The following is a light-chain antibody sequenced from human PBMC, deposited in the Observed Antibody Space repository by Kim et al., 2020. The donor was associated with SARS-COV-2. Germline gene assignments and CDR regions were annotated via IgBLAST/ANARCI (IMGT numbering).Light chain of an antibody. CDR3: QQYGTLTGLT. CDR2: GAS. J-gene: IGKJ4*01. Sequence: EILLTQSPATLSLSQGDRATLACRASEHVTSTSLAWYQQKPGQAPRLLIYGASSRVTGVPDRFIGSRYGTDFSLTITGLEPEDFAVYYCQQYGTLTGLTFGGGTKVDIK. V-gene: IGKV3-20*01. CDR1: EHVTSTS.